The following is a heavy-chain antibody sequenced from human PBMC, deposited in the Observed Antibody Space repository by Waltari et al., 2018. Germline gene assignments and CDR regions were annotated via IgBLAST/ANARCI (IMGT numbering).Heavy chain of an antibody. Sequence: QVQLVESGGGVVQPGRSLRLSCAASGFTFNSYAMHWVRQAPGKGLGWVAVISYDGRNKKYAASVKGRFTISRDNSKNTLYLQMNSLRAEDTAVYYCAREGGRYYDVFDIWGQGTMVTVSS. V-gene: IGHV3-30*04. D-gene: IGHD3-10*01. CDR3: AREGGRYYDVFDI. CDR2: ISYDGRNK. J-gene: IGHJ3*02. CDR1: GFTFNSYA.